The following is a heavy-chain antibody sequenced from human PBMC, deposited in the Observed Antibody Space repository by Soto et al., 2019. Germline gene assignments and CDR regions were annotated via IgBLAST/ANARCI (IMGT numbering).Heavy chain of an antibody. J-gene: IGHJ6*02. D-gene: IGHD2-8*01. V-gene: IGHV3-74*01. CDR3: ARLEGGLEGYIVPIGGMGG. CDR2: INSDGSST. Sequence: EVQLVESGGGVVQPGGSLRLSCAASGFTFSSYWMHWVRQAPGKGLVWVSRINSDGSSTSYADSVKGRFTISRDNAKNTLYLQRNSLRAEDTAVYYCARLEGGLEGYIVPIGGMGGWGQGTTVTVSS. CDR1: GFTFSSYW.